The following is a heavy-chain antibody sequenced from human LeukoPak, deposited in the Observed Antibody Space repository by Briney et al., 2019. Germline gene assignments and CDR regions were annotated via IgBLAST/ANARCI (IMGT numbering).Heavy chain of an antibody. CDR3: ARDPTYYYGSGTYSHYYGMDV. CDR1: GLVFITSW. V-gene: IGHV3-7*01. CDR2: IKEVGVET. J-gene: IGHJ6*02. D-gene: IGHD3-10*01. Sequence: GGSLRLSCAAPGLVFITSWLGWFGRPPGKGRWGVANIKEVGVETYYVDSVKGRFTVSRDNAKNSLYLQMNSLRAEDTAVYYCARDPTYYYGSGTYSHYYGMDVWGQGTTVTVSS.